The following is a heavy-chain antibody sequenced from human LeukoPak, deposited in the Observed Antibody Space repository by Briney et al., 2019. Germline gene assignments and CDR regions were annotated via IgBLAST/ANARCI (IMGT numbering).Heavy chain of an antibody. V-gene: IGHV1-8*01. CDR3: ARGIAVAGYDFDY. D-gene: IGHD6-19*01. Sequence: ASVKVSCKASGYTFTSYDINWVRQATGQGLEWMGWMNPNSGNTGYAQKFQGRVTMTGNTSISTAYMELSSLRSEDTAVYYCARGIAVAGYDFDYWGQGTLVTVSS. J-gene: IGHJ4*02. CDR2: MNPNSGNT. CDR1: GYTFTSYD.